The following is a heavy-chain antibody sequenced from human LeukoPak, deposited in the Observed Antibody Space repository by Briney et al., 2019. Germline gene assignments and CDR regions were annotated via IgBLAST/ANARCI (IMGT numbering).Heavy chain of an antibody. D-gene: IGHD3-16*01. CDR2: ISSSSSYI. CDR3: ARERGTATDH. V-gene: IGHV3-21*01. Sequence: GGSLRLSCAASGFTFSSYSMNWVRQTPGKGLEWVSSISSSSSYIYYADSVKGRFTISRDNAKNSLYLQMNSLRAEDTAVYYCARERGTATDHWGQGTLVTVSS. J-gene: IGHJ4*02. CDR1: GFTFSSYS.